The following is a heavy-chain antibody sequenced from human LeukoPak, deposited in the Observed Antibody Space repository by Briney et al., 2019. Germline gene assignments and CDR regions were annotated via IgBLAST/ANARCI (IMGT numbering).Heavy chain of an antibody. CDR2: MSPKSGNT. CDR1: GYTFVSYD. J-gene: IGHJ4*02. CDR3: ARDQEGFDY. V-gene: IGHV1-8*01. Sequence: WASVKVSCKASGYTFVSYDINWVRQATGQGPEWMGWMSPKSGNTGYAQKFQGRVTVTRDTSTSTVHMELSGLRSEDTAVYYCARDQEGFDYWGQGTLVTVSS.